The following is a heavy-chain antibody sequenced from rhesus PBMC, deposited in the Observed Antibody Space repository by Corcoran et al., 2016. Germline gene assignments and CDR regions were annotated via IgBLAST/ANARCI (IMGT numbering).Heavy chain of an antibody. CDR2: SYWNDTK. Sequence: QVTLKESGPALVKPTQTLTLTCPFSGLSISTSGTGVGWIRKPPGKALEWLASSYWNDTKYYSTSLKSRLTISKDTSKNQVVLTMTNMDPVDTATYYCARVKVTTLDYWGQGVLVTVSS. V-gene: IGHV2-95*01. CDR3: ARVKVTTLDY. D-gene: IGHD4-17*01. CDR1: GLSISTSGTG. J-gene: IGHJ4*01.